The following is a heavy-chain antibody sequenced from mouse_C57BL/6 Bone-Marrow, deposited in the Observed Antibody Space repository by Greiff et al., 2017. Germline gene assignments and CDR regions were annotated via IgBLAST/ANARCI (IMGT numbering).Heavy chain of an antibody. CDR1: GFTFSDYG. J-gene: IGHJ4*01. V-gene: IGHV5-15*04. D-gene: IGHD2-4*01. CDR3: ARRYYDYGDAMDY. CDR2: ISNLAYSI. Sequence: EVMLVESGGGLVQPGGSLKLSCAASGFTFSDYGMAWVRQAPRKGPEWVAFISNLAYSIYYADTVTGRFTISRENAKNTLYLEMSSLRSEDTAMYYCARRYYDYGDAMDYWGQGTSVTVSS.